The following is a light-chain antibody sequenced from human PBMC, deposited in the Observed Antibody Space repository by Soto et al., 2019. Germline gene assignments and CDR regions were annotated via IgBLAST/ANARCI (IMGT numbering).Light chain of an antibody. Sequence: DIQMTQSPSSLSTSVGDRVTITCRASQSISNYLNWYQQKPGKVPKLLIYAASRLQSGVPSRFSGSGPGTDFTLTISSLQPEDFATYYCLQSYITPWTFGQGTKVEIK. J-gene: IGKJ1*01. V-gene: IGKV1-39*01. CDR1: QSISNY. CDR3: LQSYITPWT. CDR2: AAS.